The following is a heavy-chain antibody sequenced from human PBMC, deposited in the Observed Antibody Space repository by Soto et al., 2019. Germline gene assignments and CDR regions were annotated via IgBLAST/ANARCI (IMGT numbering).Heavy chain of an antibody. D-gene: IGHD1-1*01. CDR2: ISYDGTDE. J-gene: IGHJ4*02. V-gene: IGHV3-30*18. CDR3: ANEESDWNDHLDY. CDR1: GFSFSSYG. Sequence: QVQLVESGGGVVQPGRSLRLSCAASGFSFSSYGMHWVRQAPGKGLEWVAMISYDGTDEYYADAVKGRFTISRDNSKNAVYLQMNSLSAEDTAVYYCANEESDWNDHLDYWGQGTLVTVFS.